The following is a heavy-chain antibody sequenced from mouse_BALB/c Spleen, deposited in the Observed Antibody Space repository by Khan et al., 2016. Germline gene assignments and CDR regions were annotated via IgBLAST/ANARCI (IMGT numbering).Heavy chain of an antibody. D-gene: IGHD4-1*01. J-gene: IGHJ3*01. Sequence: EVQLVESGPGLVKPSQSLSLTCSVTGYSITSGYYWNWIRQFPGNKLEWMGYISYDGTNYYNPSLKNRISITRDTSKNHFFLKLNSVTSEDTAPYYCSRDGVTGTFAYWGQGTLVTVSA. CDR2: ISYDGTN. CDR3: SRDGVTGTFAY. V-gene: IGHV3-6*02. CDR1: GYSITSGYY.